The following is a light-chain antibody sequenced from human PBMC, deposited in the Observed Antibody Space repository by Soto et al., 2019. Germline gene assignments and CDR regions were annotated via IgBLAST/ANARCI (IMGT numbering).Light chain of an antibody. Sequence: DIVMTQTPLSSPVTLGQPASISCKSSQSLLHSDGNTYLSWLHQRPGQPLRLPIYKISNRFSVVPDRFIGSGAGTDFTLKISRVEAEDVGVYYCMQATQYPPYTFGQGTKLEIK. V-gene: IGKV2-24*01. CDR1: QSLLHSDGNTY. CDR3: MQATQYPPYT. J-gene: IGKJ2*01. CDR2: KIS.